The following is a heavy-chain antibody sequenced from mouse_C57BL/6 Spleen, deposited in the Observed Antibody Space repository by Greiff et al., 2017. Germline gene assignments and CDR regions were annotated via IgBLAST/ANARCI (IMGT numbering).Heavy chain of an antibody. CDR1: GFTFSDYG. CDR2: ISRGSSTI. J-gene: IGHJ4*01. CDR3: ARPYGKGDYYAMGG. Sequence: EVQLQESGGGLVKPGGSLKLSCAASGFTFSDYGMHWVRQAPEQGLEWVAYISRGSSTIYYADTVKGRFTISKDNAKNTLFLQMTSLRSEDTAMYYWARPYGKGDYYAMGGWGQGTSVTVAS. D-gene: IGHD2-1*01. V-gene: IGHV5-17*01.